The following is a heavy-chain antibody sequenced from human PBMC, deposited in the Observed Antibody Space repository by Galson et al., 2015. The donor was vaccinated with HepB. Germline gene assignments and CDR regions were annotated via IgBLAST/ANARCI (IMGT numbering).Heavy chain of an antibody. CDR2: ISNDGNTP. CDR3: ATGQQLGL. CDR1: GFIFNGYA. J-gene: IGHJ4*02. V-gene: IGHV3-23*01. D-gene: IGHD6-13*01. Sequence: SLRLSCAASGFIFNGYAMSWVRQAPGKGLEWVSTISNDGNTPYYADSVKGRFTISRDNSKNTLHLQMSSLRAEDTALYYCATGQQLGLWGQGTLVTVSS.